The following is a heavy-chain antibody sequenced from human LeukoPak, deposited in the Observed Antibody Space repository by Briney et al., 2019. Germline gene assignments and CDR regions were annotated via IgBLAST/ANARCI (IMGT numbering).Heavy chain of an antibody. V-gene: IGHV4-34*01. D-gene: IGHD1-26*01. CDR1: GGSFSGYY. CDR2: VNHSGST. J-gene: IGHJ6*03. CDR3: AREFGGSYYYYYYMDV. Sequence: SETLSLTCAVYGGSFSGYYWSWIRQPPGKGLEWIGEVNHSGSTYYNPSLKSRVTISVDTSKNQFSLKLSSVTAADTAVYYCAREFGGSYYYYYYMDVWGKGTTVTVSS.